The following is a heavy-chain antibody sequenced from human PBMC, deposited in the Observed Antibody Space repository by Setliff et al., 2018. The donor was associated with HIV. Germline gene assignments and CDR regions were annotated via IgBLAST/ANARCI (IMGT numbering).Heavy chain of an antibody. J-gene: IGHJ6*03. V-gene: IGHV4-34*01. Sequence: SETLSLTCAVYGGSFSGFYWNWIRQAPGKGLEWIGEINHSRRTKYNPSLKSRVTISVDTSKNQFSRKLSSVTAADTAFYYCARGFSGDYLFTGYLDVWGKGTTVTVSS. CDR3: ARGFSGDYLFTGYLDV. D-gene: IGHD3-22*01. CDR2: INHSRRT. CDR1: GGSFSGFY.